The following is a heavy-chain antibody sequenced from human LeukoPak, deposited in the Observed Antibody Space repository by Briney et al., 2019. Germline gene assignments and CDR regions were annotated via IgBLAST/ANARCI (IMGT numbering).Heavy chain of an antibody. CDR2: ISRSTSYI. J-gene: IGHJ6*02. CDR1: GFTVSSYS. V-gene: IGHV3-21*01. D-gene: IGHD6-13*01. Sequence: PGGSLRLACAASGFTVSSYSMNWGRQAPGEGLGWGSSISRSTSYIYYADSVQGRFTISRDNAKNSLYLQLNTLSAEDTAVYYCARDSVRPDSSSWYYGMDVWPQGTTLPVSS. CDR3: ARDSVRPDSSSWYYGMDV.